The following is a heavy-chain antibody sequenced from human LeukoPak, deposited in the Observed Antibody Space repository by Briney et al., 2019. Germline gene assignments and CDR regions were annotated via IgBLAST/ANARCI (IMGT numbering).Heavy chain of an antibody. CDR2: IYHSGST. J-gene: IGHJ5*02. CDR3: ARDTPRYKRRDEGMKRGHDP. V-gene: IGHV4-30-2*01. CDR1: GGSISSGGYY. D-gene: IGHD1-1*01. Sequence: SSETLSLTCTVSGGSISSGGYYWSWIRQPPGKGLEWIGYIYHSGSTYYNPSLKSRVTISVDKSKNQFSLKLSSVTAADTAVYYCARDTPRYKRRDEGMKRGHDPWGQGTLVTVSS.